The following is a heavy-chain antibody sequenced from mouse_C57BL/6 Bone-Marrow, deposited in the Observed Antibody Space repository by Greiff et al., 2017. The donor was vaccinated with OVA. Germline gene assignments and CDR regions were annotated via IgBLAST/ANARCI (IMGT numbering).Heavy chain of an antibody. J-gene: IGHJ2*01. Sequence: VQLQQPGAELVMPGASVKLSCKASGYTFTSYWMHWVKQRPGQGLEWIGEIYPGGGYTNYNEKFKGKATLTADKSSSTAYMQFSSLTSEDSAIYYCARSAAQVTRYYFDYWGQGTTLTVSS. CDR3: ARSAAQVTRYYFDY. CDR1: GYTFTSYW. V-gene: IGHV1-69*01. CDR2: IYPGGGYT. D-gene: IGHD3-2*02.